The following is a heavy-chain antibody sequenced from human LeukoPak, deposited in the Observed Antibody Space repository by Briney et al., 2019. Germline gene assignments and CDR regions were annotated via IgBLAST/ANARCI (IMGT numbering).Heavy chain of an antibody. Sequence: GGSLRLSCAASGFTFSSYAMSWVRQAPGKGLEWVSAISGSGGSTYYADSVKGRFTISRDNSKNTLYLQMNSLRAEDTAVYYCAKPPHSSSWYMSPSFDYWGQGTLVTVS. J-gene: IGHJ4*02. V-gene: IGHV3-23*01. CDR3: AKPPHSSSWYMSPSFDY. CDR1: GFTFSSYA. D-gene: IGHD6-13*01. CDR2: ISGSGGST.